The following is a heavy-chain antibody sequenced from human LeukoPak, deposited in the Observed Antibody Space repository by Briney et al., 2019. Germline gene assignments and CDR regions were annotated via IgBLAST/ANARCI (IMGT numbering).Heavy chain of an antibody. CDR1: GFTFSSYT. J-gene: IGHJ4*02. CDR2: ISSSSSTI. Sequence: PGGSLRLSCAASGFTFSSYTMNWVRQAPGKGLEWVSSISSSSSTINYADSVKGRFTISRDNAKNSLYLQMNSLRDEDTAVYYCMSLLVSWGQGTLVTVSS. V-gene: IGHV3-48*02. CDR3: MSLLVS. D-gene: IGHD2-15*01.